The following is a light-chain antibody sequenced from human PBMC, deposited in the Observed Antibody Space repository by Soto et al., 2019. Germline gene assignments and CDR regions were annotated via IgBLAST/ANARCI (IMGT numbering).Light chain of an antibody. V-gene: IGKV3-20*01. CDR2: GAS. CDR3: QQRGT. Sequence: EIVLTQSPGTLSLSPGERATLSCRASQSVSSSYLAWYQQKPGQAPRLLIYGASSRATGIPDRFSGSGSGTDFTLTISSLQPDDFAVYYCQQRGTFGPGTKVDIK. CDR1: QSVSSSY. J-gene: IGKJ3*01.